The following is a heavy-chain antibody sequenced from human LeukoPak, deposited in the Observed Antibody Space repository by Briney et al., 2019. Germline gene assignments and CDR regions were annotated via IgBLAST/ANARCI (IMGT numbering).Heavy chain of an antibody. CDR3: ATADWFSFDF. J-gene: IGHJ4*02. V-gene: IGHV3-7*04. CDR2: IKNDGSEI. Sequence: PGGSLRLSCAASGFTFSSYWMSWVRQAPGKGLEWVATIKNDGSEISYVDSVKGRFTISRDNAKNSLYLQMSVLRAEDTAVYFCATADWFSFDFWGQGTLVTVSS. CDR1: GFTFSSYW. D-gene: IGHD3-9*01.